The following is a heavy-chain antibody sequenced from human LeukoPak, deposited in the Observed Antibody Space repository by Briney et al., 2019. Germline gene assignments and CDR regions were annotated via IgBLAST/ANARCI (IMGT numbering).Heavy chain of an antibody. CDR3: ARLFITTVRGVSNWFDP. V-gene: IGHV4-34*01. CDR2: INHSGST. Sequence: PSETLSLNCAGYGVSFSGYYWSWIRQPPGKGLEWIGEINHSGSTNYNPSLKSRVTISVGTSKNQFSLKLSSVTAADTAVYYCARLFITTVRGVSNWFDPWGQGTLVTVSS. D-gene: IGHD3-10*01. J-gene: IGHJ5*02. CDR1: GVSFSGYY.